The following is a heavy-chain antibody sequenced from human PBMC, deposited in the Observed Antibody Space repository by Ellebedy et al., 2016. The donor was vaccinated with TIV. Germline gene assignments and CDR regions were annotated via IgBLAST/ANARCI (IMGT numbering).Heavy chain of an antibody. CDR2: IKQDGGEI. CDR1: GFTFSDYW. J-gene: IGHJ4*02. V-gene: IGHV3-7*03. Sequence: GESLKISCVASGFTFSDYWMSWVRQAPGKGLEWVANIKQDGGEIYYVDSVKGRFTISRDNAKNLLYLQMNGLRAEDTAVYYCARCYFDYWGQGTLVTVSS. CDR3: ARCYFDY.